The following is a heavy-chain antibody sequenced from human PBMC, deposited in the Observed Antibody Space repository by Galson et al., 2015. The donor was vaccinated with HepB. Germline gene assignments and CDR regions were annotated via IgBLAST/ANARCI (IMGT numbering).Heavy chain of an antibody. CDR3: ARQRRGVNYDDSSDDAFDI. D-gene: IGHD3-22*01. CDR2: IYPGDSDT. V-gene: IGHV5-51*01. Sequence: QSGAEVKKPGESLKISCKGSGYSFTSYWIGWVRQMPGKGLEWMGIIYPGDSDTRYSPSFQGQVTISADKSISTAYLQWSSLKASDTAMYYGARQRRGVNYDDSSDDAFDIWGQGTMVTVSS. J-gene: IGHJ3*02. CDR1: GYSFTSYW.